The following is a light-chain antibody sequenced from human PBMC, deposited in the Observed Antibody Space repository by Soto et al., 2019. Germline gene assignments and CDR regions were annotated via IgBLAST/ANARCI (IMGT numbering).Light chain of an antibody. J-gene: IGKJ5*01. V-gene: IGKV1-33*01. CDR3: QQSENLPT. CDR2: DAS. CDR1: QNINNY. Sequence: DIQMTQSPSSLSASVGDRVTITCQASQNINNYLNWYQQKPGRATKLLIYDASNLEAGVPSRFRGSGSGTDFTSPISRLQPEDIATYYCQQSENLPTFGQGTRLEIK.